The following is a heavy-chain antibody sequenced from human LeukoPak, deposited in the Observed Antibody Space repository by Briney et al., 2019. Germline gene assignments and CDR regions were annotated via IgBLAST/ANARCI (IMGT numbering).Heavy chain of an antibody. V-gene: IGHV3-66*01. CDR1: GFTVSSSY. Sequence: GGSLRLSCAASGFTVSSSYMNWVRQAPGKGLEWVSVIYSGGTTYYADSVKGRFTISRDSSKNTEYLQMNSLRVDDTAVYYCARDPVGGLFDYWGQGTLVTVSS. CDR3: ARDPVGGLFDY. J-gene: IGHJ4*02. CDR2: IYSGGTT. D-gene: IGHD3-16*01.